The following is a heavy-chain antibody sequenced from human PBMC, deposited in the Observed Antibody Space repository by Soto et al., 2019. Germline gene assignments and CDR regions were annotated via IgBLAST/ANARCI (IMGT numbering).Heavy chain of an antibody. Sequence: GGSLRLSCAASGFTFSSYGMHWVRQAPGKGLEWVAGISYDGGNKYYADSIKGRFTISRDNSKNTLYLQMNSLRAEDTAIYYWEKGLDRASLDFWGQGALVTVSS. V-gene: IGHV3-30*18. CDR3: EKGLDRASLDF. J-gene: IGHJ4*02. CDR1: GFTFSSYG. CDR2: ISYDGGNK. D-gene: IGHD1-1*01.